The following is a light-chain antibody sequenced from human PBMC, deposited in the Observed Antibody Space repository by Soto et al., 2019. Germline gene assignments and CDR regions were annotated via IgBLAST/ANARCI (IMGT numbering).Light chain of an antibody. J-gene: IGLJ3*02. V-gene: IGLV2-8*01. Sequence: QSALTQPPSASGSPGQSVTISCTGTSSDVGSYNYVSWYQQHPDKAPKLIIYGVNERPSGVPDRFSGSKSGNTASLTVSGLQAEEEADYYCTSYAGSNNPVVFGGGTKVTVL. CDR2: GVN. CDR1: SSDVGSYNY. CDR3: TSYAGSNNPVV.